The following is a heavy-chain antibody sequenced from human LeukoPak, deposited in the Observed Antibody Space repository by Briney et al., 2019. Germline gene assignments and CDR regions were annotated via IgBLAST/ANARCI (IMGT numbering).Heavy chain of an antibody. CDR1: GYSISSGYY. Sequence: PSETLSLTCTVSGYSISSGYYWGWIRQPPGKGLEWIGSIYHSGSTYYNPSLKSRVTISVDTSKNQFSLKLSSVTAADTAVYYCARDLMATAWGQGTQVTVSS. CDR2: IYHSGST. D-gene: IGHD5-24*01. V-gene: IGHV4-38-2*02. J-gene: IGHJ4*02. CDR3: ARDLMATA.